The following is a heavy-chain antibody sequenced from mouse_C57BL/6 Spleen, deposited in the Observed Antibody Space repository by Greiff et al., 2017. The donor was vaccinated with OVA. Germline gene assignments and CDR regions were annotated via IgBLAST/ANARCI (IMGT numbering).Heavy chain of an antibody. Sequence: QVQLQQSGAELARPGASVKLSCKASGYTFTSYGISWVKQRTGQGLEWIGEIYPRSGNTYYNEKFKGKATLTADKSSSTAYMELRSLTSEDSAVYFWAIYYGSSYDYFDYWGQGTTLTVSS. CDR1: GYTFTSYG. D-gene: IGHD1-1*01. CDR2: IYPRSGNT. V-gene: IGHV1-81*01. CDR3: AIYYGSSYDYFDY. J-gene: IGHJ2*01.